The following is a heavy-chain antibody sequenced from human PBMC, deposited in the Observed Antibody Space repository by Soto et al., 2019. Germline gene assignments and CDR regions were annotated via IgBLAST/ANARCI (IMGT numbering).Heavy chain of an antibody. CDR3: THYFRAMLAAMDV. J-gene: IGHJ6*02. V-gene: IGHV2-70*11. D-gene: IGHD6-19*01. Sequence: SGPTLVNPTQTLTLTCAFSGFSLSTSGMCVSWIRQPPGKALEWLARIDWDDDKYYSTSLKTRLTIPKDTSKNQVVLTMTNMDPVDTATYYCTHYFRAMLAAMDVWGQGTTVTVSS. CDR1: GFSLSTSGMC. CDR2: IDWDDDK.